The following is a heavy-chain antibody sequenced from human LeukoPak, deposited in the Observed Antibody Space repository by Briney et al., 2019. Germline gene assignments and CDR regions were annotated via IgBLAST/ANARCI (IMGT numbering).Heavy chain of an antibody. CDR2: IYYSGST. Sequence: SQTLSLTCTVSGGSISSGDYYWSWIRQPPGKGLEWIGYIYYSGSTYYSPSLKSRVTISVDTSKNQFSLKLSSVTAADTAVYYCARGPTIVRGITHYHYYGMDVWGQGTTVTVSS. D-gene: IGHD3-10*01. CDR1: GGSISSGDYY. J-gene: IGHJ6*02. CDR3: ARGPTIVRGITHYHYYGMDV. V-gene: IGHV4-30-4*01.